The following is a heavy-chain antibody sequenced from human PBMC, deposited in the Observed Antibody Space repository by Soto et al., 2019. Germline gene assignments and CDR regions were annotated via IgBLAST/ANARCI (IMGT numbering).Heavy chain of an antibody. Sequence: GSLRLSCAASGFTVSSNYMSWVRQAPGKGPEWVSAIYSGGSTYYADSVKGRFTISRDNSKNTLYLQMNSLRAEDTAVYYCARVTVAGTFDYWGQGTLVTVSS. J-gene: IGHJ4*02. CDR1: GFTVSSNY. CDR3: ARVTVAGTFDY. CDR2: IYSGGST. V-gene: IGHV3-53*01. D-gene: IGHD6-19*01.